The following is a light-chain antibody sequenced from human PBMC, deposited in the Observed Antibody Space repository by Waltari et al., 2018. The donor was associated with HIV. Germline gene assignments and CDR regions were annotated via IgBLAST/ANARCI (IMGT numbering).Light chain of an antibody. J-gene: IGLJ3*02. CDR1: SSNIGSNT. V-gene: IGLV1-44*01. CDR2: SNN. Sequence: CSGSSSNIGSNTVNWYQQLPGTAPKLLLYSNNHRPSGVPDRFSGSKSGTSASLAISGLQSEDEADYYCAAWDGSLNGRVFGGGTKLTVL. CDR3: AAWDGSLNGRV.